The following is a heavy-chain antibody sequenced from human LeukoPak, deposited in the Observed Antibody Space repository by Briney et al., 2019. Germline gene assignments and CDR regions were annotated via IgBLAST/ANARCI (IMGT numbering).Heavy chain of an antibody. CDR1: GLSFSRYW. CDR3: ARAYYDFWSGRDAFDI. J-gene: IGHJ3*02. V-gene: IGHV3-7*01. CDR2: IKQDVSEK. D-gene: IGHD3-3*01. Sequence: GGSLRLSCPASGLSFSRYWRSWVRQAPGKGLEWLANIKQDVSEKYYVDSVKGRFTISRDNAKNSLYLQMNSLRAEDTAVYYCARAYYDFWSGRDAFDIWGQETMVTVPS.